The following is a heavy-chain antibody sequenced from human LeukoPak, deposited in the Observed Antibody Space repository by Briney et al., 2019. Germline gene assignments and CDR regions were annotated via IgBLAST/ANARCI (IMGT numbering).Heavy chain of an antibody. CDR2: ISDHDHNT. CDR1: GFTLSSYA. CDR3: AKGGLSRAGLDF. J-gene: IGHJ4*02. V-gene: IGHV3-23*01. Sequence: GGSLRLSCVASGFTLSSYAMPWVRQAPGKGLEWVSSISDHDHNTYYADSVKGRFTISRDSSNNTLYLQMNSLRAEHTAVYYCAKGGLSRAGLDFWGQGTLVTVSS. D-gene: IGHD5/OR15-5a*01.